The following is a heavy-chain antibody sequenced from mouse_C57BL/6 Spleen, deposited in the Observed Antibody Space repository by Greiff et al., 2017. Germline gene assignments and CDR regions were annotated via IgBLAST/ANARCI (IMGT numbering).Heavy chain of an antibody. J-gene: IGHJ1*03. Sequence: QVQLQQPGAELVMPGASVKLSCKASGYTFTSYWMHWVKQRPGQGLEWIGEIDPSDSYTNYNQKFKGKSKLTVDKSSSTAYMQLSSLTSEAAAVYYGARGAVCYGSAYWYFDGWGTGTTVTVAS. CDR3: ARGAVCYGSAYWYFDG. CDR2: IDPSDSYT. D-gene: IGHD1-1*01. V-gene: IGHV1-69*01. CDR1: GYTFTSYW.